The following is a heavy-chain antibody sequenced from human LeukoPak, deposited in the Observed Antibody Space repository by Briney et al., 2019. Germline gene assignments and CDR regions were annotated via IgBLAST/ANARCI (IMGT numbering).Heavy chain of an antibody. CDR3: ARVLLWFGESDY. V-gene: IGHV4-39*07. CDR2: IYHSGNT. J-gene: IGHJ4*02. CDR1: GGSISSGSYY. D-gene: IGHD3-10*01. Sequence: SETLSLTCTVSGGSISSGSYYCGWIRQPPGKGLEWIGSIYHSGNTYYNPSLKSRVTISVDTSKNQLSLKLSSVTAADTAVYYCARVLLWFGESDYWGQGTLVTVSS.